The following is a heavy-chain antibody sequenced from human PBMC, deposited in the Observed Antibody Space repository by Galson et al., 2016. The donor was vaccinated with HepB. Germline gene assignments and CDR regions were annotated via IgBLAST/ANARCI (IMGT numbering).Heavy chain of an antibody. Sequence: SLRLSCAASGFTFGDYYMGWIRQAPGKGLEWVSHISPSSAFSVYEDSVKGRVSISRDNANNSLSLQMDSLRAEDTAVYFCARGGTRGILDWYFDLWGRGTLVTVSS. CDR3: ARGGTRGILDWYFDL. V-gene: IGHV3-11*06. D-gene: IGHD1-1*01. CDR2: ISPSSAFS. J-gene: IGHJ2*01. CDR1: GFTFGDYY.